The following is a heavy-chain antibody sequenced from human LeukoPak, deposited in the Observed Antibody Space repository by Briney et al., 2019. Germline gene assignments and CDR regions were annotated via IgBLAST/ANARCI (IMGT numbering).Heavy chain of an antibody. CDR2: IYHSGST. Sequence: PSQTLSLTCAVSGGSISSGGYSWSWIRQPPGKGLEWIGYIYHSGSTYYNPSLKSRVTISVDRSKNQFSLKLSSVTAADTAVYYCAGAPTGKGRAPYYYGMDVWGQGTTVTVSS. CDR1: GGSISSGGYS. J-gene: IGHJ6*02. D-gene: IGHD1-1*01. V-gene: IGHV4-30-2*01. CDR3: AGAPTGKGRAPYYYGMDV.